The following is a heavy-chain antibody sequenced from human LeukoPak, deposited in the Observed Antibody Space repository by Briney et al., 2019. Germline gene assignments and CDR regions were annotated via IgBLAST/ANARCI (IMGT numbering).Heavy chain of an antibody. CDR2: IYYSGST. CDR1: GGSISSGGYY. D-gene: IGHD2-21*01. J-gene: IGHJ3*02. CDR3: ARGADSPGALDI. V-gene: IGHV4-31*03. Sequence: SQTLSLTCTVSGGSISSGGYYWSWIRQHPGKGLEWIGYIYYSGSTYYNPSLKSRVTISVDTSKNQFSLKLSSVTAADTAVYYCARGADSPGALDIWGQGTMVTVSS.